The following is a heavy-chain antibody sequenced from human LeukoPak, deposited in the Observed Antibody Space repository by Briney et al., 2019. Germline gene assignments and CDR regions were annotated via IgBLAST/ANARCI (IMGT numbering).Heavy chain of an antibody. Sequence: GGSLRLSCAASGFTFSNYWMHWVRQAPGKGLVWVSRINSDGINTSYADSVKGRFTIPRDNANNTLNLQMNSLRAEDTAVYYCARDLGQYYYTSDNWFDPWGQGTLVTVSS. CDR2: INSDGINT. CDR1: GFTFSNYW. D-gene: IGHD3-3*01. V-gene: IGHV3-74*01. J-gene: IGHJ5*02. CDR3: ARDLGQYYYTSDNWFDP.